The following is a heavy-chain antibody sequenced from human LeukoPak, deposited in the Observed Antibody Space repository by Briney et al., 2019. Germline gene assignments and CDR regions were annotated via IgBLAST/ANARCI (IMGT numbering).Heavy chain of an antibody. V-gene: IGHV1-8*03. CDR1: GYTFTSYD. CDR2: MNPNSGNT. Sequence: RASVKVSCKASGYTFTSYDINWVRQATGQGLEWMGWMNPNSGNTGYAQKFQGRVTITRNTSTSTVYMELSSLRSEDTAVYYCAGPDYDFWSGPRDHAFDIWGQGTMVTVSS. D-gene: IGHD3-3*01. J-gene: IGHJ3*02. CDR3: AGPDYDFWSGPRDHAFDI.